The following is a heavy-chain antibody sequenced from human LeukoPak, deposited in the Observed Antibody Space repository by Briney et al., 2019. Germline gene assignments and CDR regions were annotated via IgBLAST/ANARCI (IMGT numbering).Heavy chain of an antibody. D-gene: IGHD1/OR15-1a*01. CDR3: AKGVNIFDY. J-gene: IGHJ4*02. V-gene: IGHV3-30*18. CDR2: ILYDGINK. CDR1: GFTFSSYG. Sequence: PGGSLRLSCAASGFTFSSYGMHWVRQAPGKGLEWVAVILYDGINKYYADSVKGRFTISRDNSKNTLYLQMNSLRAEDTAVYYCAKGVNIFDYWGQGTLATVSS.